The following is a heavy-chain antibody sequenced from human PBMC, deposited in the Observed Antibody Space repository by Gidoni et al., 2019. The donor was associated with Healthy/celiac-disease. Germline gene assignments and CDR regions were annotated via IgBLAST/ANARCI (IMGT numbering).Heavy chain of an antibody. D-gene: IGHD3-9*01. V-gene: IGHV4-30-4*01. CDR1: GGSISSGDYY. CDR2: IYYSGST. CDR3: ASTYYDILTGYSFDAFDI. Sequence: QVQLQESGPGLVKPSQTLSLTCTVSGGSISSGDYYWSWIRQPPGKGLEWIGYIYYSGSTYYNPSLKSRVTISVDTSKNQFSLKLSSVTAADTAVYYCASTYYDILTGYSFDAFDIWGQGTMVTVSS. J-gene: IGHJ3*02.